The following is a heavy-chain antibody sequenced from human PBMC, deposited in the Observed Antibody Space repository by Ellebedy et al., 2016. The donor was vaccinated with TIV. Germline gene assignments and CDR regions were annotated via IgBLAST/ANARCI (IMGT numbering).Heavy chain of an antibody. CDR2: IIPILGIA. V-gene: IGHV1-69*04. D-gene: IGHD2-15*01. CDR3: ATVYCSGGSCYSGMDV. CDR1: GGTFSSYA. Sequence: SVKVSCXASGGTFSSYAISWVRQAPGQGLEWMGRIIPILGIANYAQKFQGRVTITADKSTSTAYMELSSLRSEDTAVYYCATVYCSGGSCYSGMDVWGQGTTVTVSS. J-gene: IGHJ6*02.